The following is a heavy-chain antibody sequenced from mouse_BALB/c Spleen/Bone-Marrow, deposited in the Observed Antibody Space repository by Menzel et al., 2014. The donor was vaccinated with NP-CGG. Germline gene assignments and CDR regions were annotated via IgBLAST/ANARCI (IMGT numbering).Heavy chain of an antibody. CDR3: TPRLRY. J-gene: IGHJ2*01. D-gene: IGHD1-2*01. CDR1: GYTFTSYW. V-gene: IGHV1S22*01. CDR2: IYPGSGST. Sequence: LQQPGSELVRPGASVKLSCKASGYTFTSYWMHWVKRRPGQGLEWIGNIYPGSGSTNYDEKFKSKATLTVDTSSSTAYMQLSSLTSEGSAVYYCTPRLRYWGQGTTLTVSS.